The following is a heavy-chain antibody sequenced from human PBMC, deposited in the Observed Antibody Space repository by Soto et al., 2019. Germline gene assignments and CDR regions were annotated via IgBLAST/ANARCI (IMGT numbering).Heavy chain of an antibody. J-gene: IGHJ4*02. D-gene: IGHD6-13*01. V-gene: IGHV3-11*01. Sequence: GGSLRLSCAASGFTFSDYYMSWIRQAPGKGLEWVSYISSSGSTIYYADSVKGRFTISRDNAKNSLYLQMNSLRAEDTAVYYCAREWSSSWYQLDYWGQGTLVTVSS. CDR1: GFTFSDYY. CDR3: AREWSSSWYQLDY. CDR2: ISSSGSTI.